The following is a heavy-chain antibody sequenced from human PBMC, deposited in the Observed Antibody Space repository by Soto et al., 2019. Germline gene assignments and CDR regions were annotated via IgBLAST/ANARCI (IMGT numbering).Heavy chain of an antibody. CDR3: ARHRRPCRGSWYGVDS. CDR2: IYYSGSN. CDR1: SGSISNYY. D-gene: IGHD6-13*01. Sequence: QVQLQESGPGLVKPSETLSLTCTVSSGSISNYYWSWIRQPPGKGLEWIGYIYYSGSNNYNPSLKNRVIISVAMSKNQFSIKLSCVTAAHTTVYYCARHRRPCRGSWYGVDSWGQGTLLTVSS. J-gene: IGHJ4*02. V-gene: IGHV4-59*08.